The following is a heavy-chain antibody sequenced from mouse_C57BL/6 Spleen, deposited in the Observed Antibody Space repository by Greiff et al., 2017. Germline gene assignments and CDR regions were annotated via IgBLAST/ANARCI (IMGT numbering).Heavy chain of an antibody. CDR1: GFTFSSYA. CDR2: ISDGGSYT. D-gene: IGHD3-2*02. Sequence: EVQLQESGGGLVKPGGSLKLSCAASGFTFSSYAMSWVRQTPEKRLEWVATISDGGSYTYYPDNVKGRFTISRDNAKNNLYLQMSHLKSEDTAVYSCARDKGSQAPLFDYWGQGTTLTVSS. V-gene: IGHV5-4*01. J-gene: IGHJ2*01. CDR3: ARDKGSQAPLFDY.